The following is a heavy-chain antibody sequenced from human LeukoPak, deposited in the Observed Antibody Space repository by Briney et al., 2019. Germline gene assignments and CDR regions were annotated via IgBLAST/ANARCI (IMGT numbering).Heavy chain of an antibody. CDR1: GFTFDDYA. D-gene: IGHD3-3*01. Sequence: PGGSLRLSCAASGFTFDDYAMHWVRQAPGKGLEWVSGISWNSGSIGYADSVKGRFTISRDNAKNTLYLQMNSLRAEDTAVYYCARGSTPYYDFWSGPSYYYMDVWGKGTTVTVSS. J-gene: IGHJ6*03. V-gene: IGHV3-9*01. CDR2: ISWNSGSI. CDR3: ARGSTPYYDFWSGPSYYYMDV.